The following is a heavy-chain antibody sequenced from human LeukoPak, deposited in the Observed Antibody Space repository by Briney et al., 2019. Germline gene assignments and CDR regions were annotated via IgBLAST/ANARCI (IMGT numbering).Heavy chain of an antibody. Sequence: TGGSLRLSCAASGFTFSSYSMNWVRQAPGKGLEWVSSISSSSSYIYYADSVKGRFTISRDNAKNSLYLQMNSLRAEDTAVYYCARDVGSPVELNDVFDIWGQGTMVTVSS. CDR2: ISSSSSYI. D-gene: IGHD1-26*01. J-gene: IGHJ3*02. V-gene: IGHV3-21*01. CDR3: ARDVGSPVELNDVFDI. CDR1: GFTFSSYS.